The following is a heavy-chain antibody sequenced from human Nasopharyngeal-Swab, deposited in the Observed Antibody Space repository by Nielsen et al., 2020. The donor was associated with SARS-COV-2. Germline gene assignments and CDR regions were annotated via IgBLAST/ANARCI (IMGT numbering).Heavy chain of an antibody. V-gene: IGHV3-30*03. CDR3: ARDIGHSSGWYSYYSYGMDV. CDR1: GFTFGCYG. D-gene: IGHD6-19*01. J-gene: IGHJ6*02. CDR2: ISYDGSKK. Sequence: GESLKISCAASGFTFGCYGMHWVRQAPGKGLEWVAVISYDGSKKYYVDSVKGRLTISRDNSKNTLYLQMNSLRAEDTAVYYCARDIGHSSGWYSYYSYGMDVWGQGTTVTVSS.